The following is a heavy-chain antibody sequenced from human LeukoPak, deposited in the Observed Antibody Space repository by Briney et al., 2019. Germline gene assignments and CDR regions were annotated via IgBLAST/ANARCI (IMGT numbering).Heavy chain of an antibody. D-gene: IGHD2/OR15-2a*01. CDR3: ARGKRRNSFKNVFEI. J-gene: IGHJ3*02. CDR2: IDHIGNT. V-gene: IGHV4-34*01. Sequence: PSETLSLTCAVFGASLSDHYWSWIRQPPGKGLEWTGEIDHIGNTNYNPSLKSRITISMDTSKNQFSLKLTSVTAADTAVYSCARGKRRNSFKNVFEIWGQGTMITVSS. CDR1: GASLSDHY.